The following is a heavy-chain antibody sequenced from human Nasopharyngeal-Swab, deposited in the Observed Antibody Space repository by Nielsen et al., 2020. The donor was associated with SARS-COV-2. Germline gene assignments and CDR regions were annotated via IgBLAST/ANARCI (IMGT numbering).Heavy chain of an antibody. D-gene: IGHD2-15*01. CDR1: GFTFSSYA. J-gene: IGHJ2*01. V-gene: IGHV3-23*01. CDR2: ISGSDGST. CDR3: AKRLAGYCSGGSCPRGWYFDL. Sequence: GGSLRLSCAASGFTFSSYAMSWVRQAPGKGLEWVSAISGSDGSTYYADSVKGRFTISRDNSKNTLYLQMNSLRAEDTAVYYCAKRLAGYCSGGSCPRGWYFDLWGRGTLVTVSS.